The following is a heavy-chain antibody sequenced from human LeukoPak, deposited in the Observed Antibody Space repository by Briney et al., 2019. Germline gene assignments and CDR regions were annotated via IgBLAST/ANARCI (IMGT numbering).Heavy chain of an antibody. CDR3: VRRKAGTYHYDF. J-gene: IGHJ4*02. Sequence: GESLRLSCAASGFIFSDYSLNWVRQAPGKGLQWVSSVSSSSTYIYYADSVKGRFTISRDNAKNSLYLQMNSLRAEDTAVYYCVRRKAGTYHYDFWGQGTLVTVSS. CDR1: GFIFSDYS. V-gene: IGHV3-21*06. D-gene: IGHD1-26*01. CDR2: VSSSSTYI.